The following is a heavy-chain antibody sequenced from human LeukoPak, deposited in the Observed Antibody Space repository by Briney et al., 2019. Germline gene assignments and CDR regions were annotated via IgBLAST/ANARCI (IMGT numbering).Heavy chain of an antibody. V-gene: IGHV4-34*01. CDR1: GGSFRGYY. D-gene: IGHD6-13*01. Sequence: SETLSLTYAVYGGSFRGYYWSWIRQPPGKGLEWIGEINHSGSTNYNPSLKSRVTISVDTSKNQFSLKLSSVTAADTAVYYCARGIAAAGTSPHWFDPWGQGTLVTVSS. CDR3: ARGIAAAGTSPHWFDP. CDR2: INHSGST. J-gene: IGHJ5*02.